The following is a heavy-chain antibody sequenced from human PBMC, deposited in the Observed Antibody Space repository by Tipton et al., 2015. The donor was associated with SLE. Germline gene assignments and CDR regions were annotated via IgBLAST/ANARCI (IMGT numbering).Heavy chain of an antibody. V-gene: IGHV4-34*01. J-gene: IGHJ4*02. CDR2: INHSGST. Sequence: TLSLTCAVYGGSSSGYYWSWIRQPPGKGLEWIGEINHSGSTNYNPSLKSRVTISVDTSKNQFSLKLSSVTAADTAVYYCARGGGWELWYFDYWGQGTLVTVSS. CDR1: GGSSSGYY. CDR3: ARGGGWELWYFDY. D-gene: IGHD1-26*01.